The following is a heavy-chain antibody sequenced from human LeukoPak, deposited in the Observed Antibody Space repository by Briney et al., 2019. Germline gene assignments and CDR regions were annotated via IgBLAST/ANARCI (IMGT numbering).Heavy chain of an antibody. CDR3: ARGYGSSWPFDY. D-gene: IGHD6-13*01. Sequence: PGGSLRLSCAASGFTFSSYEMNWVRQAPGKGLEWVSYISSSGSTIYYADSVKGRFTISRDNAKNSLYLQMNSLRAEDTAVYYCARGYGSSWPFDYWGQGTLVTVSS. CDR1: GFTFSSYE. J-gene: IGHJ4*02. CDR2: ISSSGSTI. V-gene: IGHV3-48*03.